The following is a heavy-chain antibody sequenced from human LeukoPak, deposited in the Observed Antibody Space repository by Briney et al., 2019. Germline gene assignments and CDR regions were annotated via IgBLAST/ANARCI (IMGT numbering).Heavy chain of an antibody. D-gene: IGHD3-22*01. CDR3: TSREPYSYDRSGYHFDY. CDR1: GFTFNYFS. V-gene: IGHV3-48*02. CDR2: ISSSSNTI. Sequence: GGSLRLSCAASGFTFNYFSVNWVRQAPGKGLEWVSYISSSSNTIYYADSVKGRFTISRDNARNSLYLQMNSLRDEDTAVYYCTSREPYSYDRSGYHFDYWGQGTLVTVSS. J-gene: IGHJ4*02.